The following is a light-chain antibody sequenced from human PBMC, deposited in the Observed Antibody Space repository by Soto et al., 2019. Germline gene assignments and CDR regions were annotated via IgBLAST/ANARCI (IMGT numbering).Light chain of an antibody. J-gene: IGKJ5*01. V-gene: IGKV1-39*01. CDR3: HQTYGSIT. Sequence: DIQMRQSPSTLSASVGDRVTITCRASQSISSWLAWYQQKRGKAPNLLIYAASSLQSGVPSRFSGSGYGTDFTLAISSLQPDDFATYYCHQTYGSITFGQGTRLEIK. CDR2: AAS. CDR1: QSISSW.